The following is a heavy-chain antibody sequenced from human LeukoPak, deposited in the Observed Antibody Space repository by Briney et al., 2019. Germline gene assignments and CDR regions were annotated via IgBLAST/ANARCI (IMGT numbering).Heavy chain of an antibody. V-gene: IGHV3-30*02. CDR2: IRYDGSNK. Sequence: GGSLRLSCAASGFTFSSYGMHWVRQAPGKGLEWVAFIRYDGSNKYYADSVKGRFTISRDNSKNTLYLQMNSLRAKDTAVYYCAKGGSTSEDFDYWGQGTLVTVSS. J-gene: IGHJ4*02. D-gene: IGHD2-2*01. CDR1: GFTFSSYG. CDR3: AKGGSTSEDFDY.